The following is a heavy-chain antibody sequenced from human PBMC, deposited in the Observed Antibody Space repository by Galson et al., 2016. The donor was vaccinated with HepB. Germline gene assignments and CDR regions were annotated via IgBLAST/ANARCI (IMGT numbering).Heavy chain of an antibody. CDR2: ISENGGKT. CDR1: GFTFRGYT. CDR3: ARDGGRYTFDC. D-gene: IGHD1-26*01. V-gene: IGHV3-64*01. Sequence: SLRLSCAASGFTFRGYTMHWVRQAPGTGPEYVSGISENGGKTYYANSVKGRFAISRDNSKNTLHLQMGSLRAEDMAVYYCARDGGRYTFDCWGQGTLVTVSS. J-gene: IGHJ4*02.